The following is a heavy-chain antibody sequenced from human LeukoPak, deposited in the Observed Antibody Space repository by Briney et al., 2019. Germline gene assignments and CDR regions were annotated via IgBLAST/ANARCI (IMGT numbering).Heavy chain of an antibody. Sequence: PGGSLRLSCAASGFTFSSYSMNWVRQAPGKGLEWVSSISSSSSYIYYADSVKGRFTISRDNAKNSLYLQMNSLRAEDTAVYYCARDGETNYDILTGYNNHYFDYWGQGTLVTVSS. CDR3: ARDGETNYDILTGYNNHYFDY. V-gene: IGHV3-21*01. CDR1: GFTFSSYS. J-gene: IGHJ4*02. CDR2: ISSSSSYI. D-gene: IGHD3-9*01.